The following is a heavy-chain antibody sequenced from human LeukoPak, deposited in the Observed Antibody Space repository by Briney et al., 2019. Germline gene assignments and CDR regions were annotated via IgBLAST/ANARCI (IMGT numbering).Heavy chain of an antibody. CDR2: INTDGTVT. V-gene: IGHV3-74*01. J-gene: IGHJ4*02. CDR3: ATKQWLAPPPDS. Sequence: GGSLRLPCAASGFTFSKYWMLWVRQAPGKGQESVSRINTDGTVTTYADSVKGRFTVSRDNADNTMFLQMNSVRDEDTAVYYCATKQWLAPPPDSWGQGTPVTVSS. CDR1: GFTFSKYW. D-gene: IGHD6-19*01.